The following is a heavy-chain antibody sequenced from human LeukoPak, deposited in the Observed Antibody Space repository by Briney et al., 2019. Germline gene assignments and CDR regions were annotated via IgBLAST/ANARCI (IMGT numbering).Heavy chain of an antibody. CDR3: ARDPVAYCGGDCYSVNWFDP. Sequence: ASVKVSCKASGYTFTGYYMHWVRQAPGQGLEWMGWINPNSGGTNYAQKFQGRVTMTRDTSISTAYMELSRLRSDDTAVYYCARDPVAYCGGDCYSVNWFDPWGQGTLVTVSS. D-gene: IGHD2-21*02. CDR2: INPNSGGT. V-gene: IGHV1-2*02. CDR1: GYTFTGYY. J-gene: IGHJ5*02.